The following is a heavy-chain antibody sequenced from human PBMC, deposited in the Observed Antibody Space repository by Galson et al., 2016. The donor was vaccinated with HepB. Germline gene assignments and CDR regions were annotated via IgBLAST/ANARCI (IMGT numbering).Heavy chain of an antibody. V-gene: IGHV3-13*01. CDR2: IGTAPGDT. Sequence: SLRLSCAASGFSFSLYDMHWVRQVTGKGLEWVSAIGTAPGDTNYLDSVKGRFTISRENADNSLYLQMNSLRPGETAVYYCGRGKSLWYTPRNYGLDVWGKGTPVTVSS. D-gene: IGHD2-8*01. CDR3: GRGKSLWYTPRNYGLDV. CDR1: GFSFSLYD. J-gene: IGHJ6*04.